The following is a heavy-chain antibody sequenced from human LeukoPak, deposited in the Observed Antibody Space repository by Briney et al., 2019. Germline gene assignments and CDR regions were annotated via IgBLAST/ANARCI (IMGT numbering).Heavy chain of an antibody. D-gene: IGHD3-10*01. V-gene: IGHV3-74*01. CDR1: GFTFSSYW. CDR3: AGGSTLDRGLVYY. J-gene: IGHJ4*02. Sequence: GGSLRLSCAVSGFTFSSYWMHWVRHAPGKGLVWLSRISGDESSTSYADSVKGRFTISRDNAKNTLFLQMNSLRAEDTAVYYCAGGSTLDRGLVYYWGQGALVTVSS. CDR2: ISGDESST.